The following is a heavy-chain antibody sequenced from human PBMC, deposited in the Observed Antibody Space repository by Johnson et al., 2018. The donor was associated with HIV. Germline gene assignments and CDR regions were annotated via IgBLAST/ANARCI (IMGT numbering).Heavy chain of an antibody. CDR3: ASGRVGGNDAFDI. J-gene: IGHJ3*02. D-gene: IGHD2-15*01. V-gene: IGHV3-30*02. Sequence: QEQVVESGGGVVQPGGSLRLSCAASGFTFSSYGMHWVRQAPGKGLEWVAFIRYDGSNKYYADSVKGRFTISRDNSKNTLYLQMNSLRAEDTAVYYCASGRVGGNDAFDIWGQGTMVTVSS. CDR1: GFTFSSYG. CDR2: IRYDGSNK.